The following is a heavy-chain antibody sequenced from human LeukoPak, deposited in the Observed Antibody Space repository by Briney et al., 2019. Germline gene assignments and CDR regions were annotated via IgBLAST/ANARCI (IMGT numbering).Heavy chain of an antibody. D-gene: IGHD2-15*01. CDR1: GGSITIYY. V-gene: IGHV4-4*07. CDR3: AREPTSRGVAFDY. CDR2: IYTSGST. J-gene: IGHJ4*02. Sequence: SETLSLTCTVSGGSITIYYWSWIRQPAGKGLEWIGRIYTSGSTNYNPSLKSRVTMSVDTSKNQFSLTLNSVTAADTAVYYCAREPTSRGVAFDYWGQGTLVTVSS.